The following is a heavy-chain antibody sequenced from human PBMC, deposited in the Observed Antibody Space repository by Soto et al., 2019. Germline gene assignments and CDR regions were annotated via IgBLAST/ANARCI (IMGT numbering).Heavy chain of an antibody. J-gene: IGHJ6*02. V-gene: IGHV3-23*01. Sequence: GGSLRLSCAASGFTFSTYAMSWVRQAPGKGLEWVSAISGSGDSTYYADSVKGRFTISRDNSKNTLYLQMNSLRAEDTAVYYCAKEGGGDGYCSSTSCFPYYYYYGMDVWGQGTTVTVSS. CDR3: AKEGGGDGYCSSTSCFPYYYYYGMDV. CDR2: ISGSGDST. D-gene: IGHD2-2*01. CDR1: GFTFSTYA.